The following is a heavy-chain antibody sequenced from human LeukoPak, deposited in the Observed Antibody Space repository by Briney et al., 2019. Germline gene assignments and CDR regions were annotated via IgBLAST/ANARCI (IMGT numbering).Heavy chain of an antibody. Sequence: GGSLRLSCAASGFTFDDYGMHWVRQAPGKGLEWVSGISWNSGSRAYADSVKGRFTISRDNVKNSLYLQMNSLRAEDAALYYCARDYFGSPSALDYWGQGTLVTVSS. J-gene: IGHJ4*02. CDR2: ISWNSGSR. CDR1: GFTFDDYG. D-gene: IGHD1-26*01. V-gene: IGHV3-9*01. CDR3: ARDYFGSPSALDY.